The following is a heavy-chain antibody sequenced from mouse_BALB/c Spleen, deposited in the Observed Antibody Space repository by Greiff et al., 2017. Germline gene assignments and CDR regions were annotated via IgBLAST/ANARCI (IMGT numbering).Heavy chain of an antibody. Sequence: VQLQQSGAELAKPGASVKMSCKASGYTFTSYWMHWVKQRPGQGLEWIGYINPSTGYTEYNQKFKDKATLTADKSSSTAYMQLSSLTSEDSAVYYCAREDGNYDYWGQGTTLTVSS. CDR3: AREDGNYDY. D-gene: IGHD2-1*01. CDR1: GYTFTSYW. V-gene: IGHV1-7*01. CDR2: INPSTGYT. J-gene: IGHJ2*01.